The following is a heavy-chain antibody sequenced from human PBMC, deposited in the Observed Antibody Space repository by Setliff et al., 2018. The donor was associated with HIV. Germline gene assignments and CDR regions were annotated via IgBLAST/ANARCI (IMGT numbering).Heavy chain of an antibody. CDR3: AKTSVGATGLYAFDI. V-gene: IGHV4-61*08. D-gene: IGHD1-26*01. CDR1: GGSISSGGYY. CDR2: IYTTGST. J-gene: IGHJ3*02. Sequence: SETLSLTCTVSGGSISSGGYYWSWIRQHPGKGLEWIGYIYTTGSTNYNPSLKSRVTISADTSNNQFSLRLTSMTAADTAVYYCAKTSVGATGLYAFDIWGQGTMVTVSS.